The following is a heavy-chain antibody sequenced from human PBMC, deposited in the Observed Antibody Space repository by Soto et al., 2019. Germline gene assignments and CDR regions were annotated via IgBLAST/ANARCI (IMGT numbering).Heavy chain of an antibody. Sequence: VQLVESGGGLVKPGGSLRLSCAASGLTFSDSYLNWIRHAPGKGLEWLAYISSTGRSIFYAGFVKGRFTISRDNAKNSLYLQMNSLRAEATAMYFCARVRFGEWGYAMDVWGQGTTVTVSS. CDR2: ISSTGRSI. J-gene: IGHJ6*02. CDR1: GLTFSDSY. CDR3: ARVRFGEWGYAMDV. V-gene: IGHV3-11*01. D-gene: IGHD3-10*01.